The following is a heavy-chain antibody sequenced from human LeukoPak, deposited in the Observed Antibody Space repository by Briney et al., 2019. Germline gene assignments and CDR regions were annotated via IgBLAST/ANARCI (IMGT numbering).Heavy chain of an antibody. V-gene: IGHV1-69*13. CDR3: ARGTPLDRVSHYNWFDP. CDR1: GGTFSSYA. Sequence: SVKVSCKASGGTFSSYAISWVRQAPGQGLEWMGGIIPIFGTANYAQKFQGGVTITADESTSTAYMELSSLRSEDTAVYYCARGTPLDRVSHYNWFDPWGQGTLVTVSS. CDR2: IIPIFGTA. J-gene: IGHJ5*02. D-gene: IGHD1-1*01.